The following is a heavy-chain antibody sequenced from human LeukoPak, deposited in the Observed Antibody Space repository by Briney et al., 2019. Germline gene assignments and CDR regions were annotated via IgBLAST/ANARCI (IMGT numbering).Heavy chain of an antibody. V-gene: IGHV3-48*01. Sequence: GGSLRLSCAASGFTFSSYSINWVRQAPGKGLEWVSYISSSSTTVYYADSVKGRFTISRDNAKNSLYLQMNSLRAEDTAVYYCARDRASGRGRDYWGQGTLVTVSS. CDR3: ARDRASGRGRDY. D-gene: IGHD1-26*01. CDR2: ISSSSTTV. CDR1: GFTFSSYS. J-gene: IGHJ4*02.